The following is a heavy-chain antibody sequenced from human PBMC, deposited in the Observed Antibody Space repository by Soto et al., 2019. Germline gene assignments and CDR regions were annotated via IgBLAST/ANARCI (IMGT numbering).Heavy chain of an antibody. CDR3: ARGYGDYGNYYYYYMEV. CDR1: GGSISSYY. V-gene: IGHV4-59*01. CDR2: IYYSGST. Sequence: SETLSLTCTVSGGSISSYYWSWIRQPPGKGLEWIGYIYYSGSTNYNPSLKSRVTISVDTSKNQFSLKLSSVTAADTAVYYCARGYGDYGNYYYYYMEVWGKGTTVTVSS. D-gene: IGHD4-17*01. J-gene: IGHJ6*03.